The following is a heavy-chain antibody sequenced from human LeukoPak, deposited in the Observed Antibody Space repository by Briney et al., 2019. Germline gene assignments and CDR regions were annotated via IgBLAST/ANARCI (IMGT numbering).Heavy chain of an antibody. Sequence: GGSLRLSCAASGFTFSSYAMSWVRQAPGKGLEWVSAISGSDGSTYYADSVKGRFTISRDNSKNTLYLQMNSMRAEDTAIYSCAKGSSSNIAARLNYWGQGTLVTVSS. J-gene: IGHJ4*02. V-gene: IGHV3-23*01. D-gene: IGHD6-6*01. CDR1: GFTFSSYA. CDR2: ISGSDGST. CDR3: AKGSSSNIAARLNY.